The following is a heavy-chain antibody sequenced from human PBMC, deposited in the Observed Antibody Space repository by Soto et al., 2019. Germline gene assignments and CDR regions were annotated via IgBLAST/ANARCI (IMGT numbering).Heavy chain of an antibody. CDR1: GYSFTSYW. CDR3: ARLPKTYYYGSGSYSSPLDY. Sequence: GESLNISCKGSGYSFTSYWIGWVRQMPGKGLEWMGIIYPGDSDTRYSPSFQGQVTISADKSISTAYLQWSSLKASDTAMYYCARLPKTYYYGSGSYSSPLDYWGQGTLVTVSS. J-gene: IGHJ4*02. CDR2: IYPGDSDT. V-gene: IGHV5-51*01. D-gene: IGHD3-10*01.